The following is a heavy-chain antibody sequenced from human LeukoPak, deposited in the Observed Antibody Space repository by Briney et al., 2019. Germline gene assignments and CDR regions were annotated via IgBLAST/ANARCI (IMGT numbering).Heavy chain of an antibody. CDR2: ITISSSII. Sequence: GGSLRLSCAASGFSFSDYSMNWVCQAPGKGLEWVSSITISSSIIYYADSVKGRFTISRDNAKNSLFLQMNSLRAEDTAMYYCARDLSDDYSLDFWGQGTLVSVSS. J-gene: IGHJ4*02. CDR3: ARDLSDDYSLDF. D-gene: IGHD3-16*01. V-gene: IGHV3-21*01. CDR1: GFSFSDYS.